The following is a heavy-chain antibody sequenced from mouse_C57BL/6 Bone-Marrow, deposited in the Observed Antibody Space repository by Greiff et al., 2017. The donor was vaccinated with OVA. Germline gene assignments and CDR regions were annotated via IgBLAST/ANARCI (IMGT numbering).Heavy chain of an antibody. J-gene: IGHJ4*01. CDR2: ISDGGSYT. Sequence: EVQGVESGGGLVKPGGSLKLSCAASGFTFSSYAMSWVRQTPEKRLEWVATISDGGSYTYYPDNVKGRFTISRDNAKNNLYLQMSHLKSEDTAMYYCAREGTTVVEGDYAMDYWGQGTSVTVSS. D-gene: IGHD1-1*01. V-gene: IGHV5-4*01. CDR1: GFTFSSYA. CDR3: AREGTTVVEGDYAMDY.